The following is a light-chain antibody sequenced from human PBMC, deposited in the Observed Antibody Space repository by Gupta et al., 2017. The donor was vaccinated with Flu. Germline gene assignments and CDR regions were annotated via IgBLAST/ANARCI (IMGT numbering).Light chain of an antibody. J-gene: IGKJ2*01. CDR2: AAS. CDR3: QQNSTSPET. CDR1: QSISSF. Sequence: IRMTQSPSSLSASVGDRVTITCRASQSISSFSHWYQQQPGNAPRLLIYAASSMQAGVPSRFSGSGSGTDFTLTITSLQPEDSAPYYCQQNSTSPETFGQWTXLEIK. V-gene: IGKV1-39*01.